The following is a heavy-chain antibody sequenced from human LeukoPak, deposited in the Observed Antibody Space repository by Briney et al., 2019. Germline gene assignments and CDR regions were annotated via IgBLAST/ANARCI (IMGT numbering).Heavy chain of an antibody. Sequence: GGSLRLSCAASGFTFSTYGMSWVRQAPGKGLEWVSAISGSSDATFYADSVKGRFTVSRDNSKNTLYLQMNSLRAEDTAVYFCARVAGSGSGYEYYYYMDVWGKGTTVTVSS. J-gene: IGHJ6*03. CDR1: GFTFSTYG. CDR2: ISGSSDAT. CDR3: ARVAGSGSGYEYYYYMDV. D-gene: IGHD5-12*01. V-gene: IGHV3-23*01.